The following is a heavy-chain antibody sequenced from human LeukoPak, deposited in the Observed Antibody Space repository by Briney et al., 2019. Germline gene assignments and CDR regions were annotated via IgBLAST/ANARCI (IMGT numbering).Heavy chain of an antibody. J-gene: IGHJ6*03. CDR2: IYSFNTT. D-gene: IGHD3-10*01. CDR3: AGGRGSGSYNNYYYIDV. Sequence: PGGSLRLSCAASGFTVISNYMTWVRQAPGKGLEWVSVIYSFNTTYYADSVNGRFTIFRDTSKNTLHLQMDRLRAEDTAVYYCAGGRGSGSYNNYYYIDVWGKGATVTVS. V-gene: IGHV3-53*01. CDR1: GFTVISNY.